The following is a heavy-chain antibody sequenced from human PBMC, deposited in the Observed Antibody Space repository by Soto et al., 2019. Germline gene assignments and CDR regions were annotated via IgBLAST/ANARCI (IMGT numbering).Heavy chain of an antibody. CDR1: GFTFRSYA. Sequence: QVQLVQSGAEVKKPGASVRVSCEANGFTFRSYAVHWLRQAPGQRFEWMGWVNAGNGNTKYSQKFQGRLRLTRDTSASASYMELDSLTSEGTSVYFCALGMAALLGWFEAWGQGTLVTVSS. D-gene: IGHD6-19*01. CDR2: VNAGNGNT. CDR3: ALGMAALLGWFEA. V-gene: IGHV1-3*01. J-gene: IGHJ5*02.